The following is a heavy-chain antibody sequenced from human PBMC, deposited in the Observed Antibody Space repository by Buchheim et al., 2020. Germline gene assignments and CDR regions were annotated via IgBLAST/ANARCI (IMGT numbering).Heavy chain of an antibody. Sequence: VQLLESGGGVVQPGRSLRLSCAASGFTFSSYGMHWVRQAPGKGLEWVAVIWYDGSNKYYADSVKGRFTISRDNSKNTLYLQMNSLRAEDTAVYYCARSPHYGDFWGMDVWGQGTT. CDR1: GFTFSSYG. CDR2: IWYDGSNK. J-gene: IGHJ6*02. D-gene: IGHD4-17*01. V-gene: IGHV3-33*01. CDR3: ARSPHYGDFWGMDV.